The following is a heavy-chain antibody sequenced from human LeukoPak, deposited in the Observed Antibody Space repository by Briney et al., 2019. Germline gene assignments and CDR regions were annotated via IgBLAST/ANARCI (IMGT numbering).Heavy chain of an antibody. CDR1: GFTFSDFW. D-gene: IGHD3-16*01. J-gene: IGHJ4*02. CDR3: VTDRNRGGSY. Sequence: GGPLRLSCVVSGFTFSDFWISWVRQAPGKGLEWVANINRDGSDIYYVDSVKGRFTISRDNAKNSLYLHMNSLRAEGTAVYYCVTDRNRGGSYWGQGTLVTVSS. CDR2: INRDGSDI. V-gene: IGHV3-7*01.